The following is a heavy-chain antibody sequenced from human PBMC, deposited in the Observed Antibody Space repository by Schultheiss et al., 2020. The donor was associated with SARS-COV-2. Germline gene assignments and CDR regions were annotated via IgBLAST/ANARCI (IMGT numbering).Heavy chain of an antibody. D-gene: IGHD6-13*01. J-gene: IGHJ1*01. CDR3: AKDGIAAAHRSEYFQH. Sequence: GGSLRLSCAASGFTFSSYAMSWVRQAPGKGLEWVSAISGSGGSTYYADSVKGRFTISSDNSKNTLYLQMNSLGAEDTAVYYCAKDGIAAAHRSEYFQHWGQGTLVTVSS. V-gene: IGHV3-23*01. CDR2: ISGSGGST. CDR1: GFTFSSYA.